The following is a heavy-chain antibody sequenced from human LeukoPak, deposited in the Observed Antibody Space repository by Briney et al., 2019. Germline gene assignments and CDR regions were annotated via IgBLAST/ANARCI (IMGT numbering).Heavy chain of an antibody. V-gene: IGHV3-48*01. D-gene: IGHD6-6*01. Sequence: GGSLRLSCAASGFTFSSYSMNWVRQAPGKGLEWLSYITGGSSRATSYADSVKGRFTISRDNSKNTLYLQMNSLRAADTAVYYCARDKGTSYLSSFDYWGQGTLVTVSS. CDR2: ITGGSSRAT. CDR1: GFTFSSYS. CDR3: ARDKGTSYLSSFDY. J-gene: IGHJ4*02.